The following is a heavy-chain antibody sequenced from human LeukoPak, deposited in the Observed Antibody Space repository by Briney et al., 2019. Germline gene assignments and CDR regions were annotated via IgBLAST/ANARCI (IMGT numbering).Heavy chain of an antibody. Sequence: PGGSLRLSCAASGFTFSSYSMNWVRQAPGKGLEWVSYISSSSSTIYYADSVKGRFTISRDNAKNSLYLQMNSLRAEDTAVYYCAKDLFGVVRNCMDVWGKGTMVIVSS. CDR2: ISSSSSTI. CDR1: GFTFSSYS. V-gene: IGHV3-48*04. J-gene: IGHJ6*03. D-gene: IGHD3-3*01. CDR3: AKDLFGVVRNCMDV.